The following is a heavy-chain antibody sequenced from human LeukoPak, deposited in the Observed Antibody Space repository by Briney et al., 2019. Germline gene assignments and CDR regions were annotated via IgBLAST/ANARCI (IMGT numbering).Heavy chain of an antibody. CDR2: IYTSGST. CDR1: GGSISSGSYY. CDR3: ARESRSHVRGFLEWLLPNDAFDI. D-gene: IGHD3-3*01. J-gene: IGHJ3*02. Sequence: PSQTLSLTCTVSGGSISSGSYYWSWIRQPAGKGLEWIGRIYTSGSTNYNPSLKSRVTISVDTSKNQFSLKLSSVTAADTAVYYCARESRSHVRGFLEWLLPNDAFDIWGQGTMVTVSS. V-gene: IGHV4-61*02.